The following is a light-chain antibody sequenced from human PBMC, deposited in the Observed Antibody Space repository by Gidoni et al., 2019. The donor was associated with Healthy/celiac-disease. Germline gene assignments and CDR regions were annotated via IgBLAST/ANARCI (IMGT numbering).Light chain of an antibody. J-gene: IGKJ1*01. CDR1: QRVSSN. V-gene: IGKV3-15*01. CDR3: QQDNNWPTT. Sequence: EIVIAQSPATLAVSPGERATLSCWASQRVSSNLAWSQQKPGQAPRLLIYGASTMATGLPARFSGSGSGTDFTLTISSLQSEDFAVYYCQQDNNWPTTFGRXTKVEIK. CDR2: GAS.